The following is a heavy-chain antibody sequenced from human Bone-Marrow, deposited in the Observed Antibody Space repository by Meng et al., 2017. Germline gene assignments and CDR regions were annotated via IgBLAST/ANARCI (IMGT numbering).Heavy chain of an antibody. CDR3: ARDGYSEKYSSGWYLGFMGYGMDV. V-gene: IGHV7-4-1*02. D-gene: IGHD6-19*01. CDR1: GYTFTSYA. Sequence: ASVKVSCKASGYTFTSYAMNWVRQAPGQGLEWMGWINTNTGNPTYAQGFTGRFVFSLDTSFSTAYLQISSLKAEDTAVYYCARDGYSEKYSSGWYLGFMGYGMDVWGQGTTVTVSS. J-gene: IGHJ6*02. CDR2: INTNTGNP.